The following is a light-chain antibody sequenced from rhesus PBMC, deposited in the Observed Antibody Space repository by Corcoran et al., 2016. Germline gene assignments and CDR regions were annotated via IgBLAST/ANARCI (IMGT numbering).Light chain of an antibody. CDR1: QDINNF. V-gene: IGKV1S14*01. CDR2: FAA. J-gene: IGKJ1*01. Sequence: DIQMTQSPSSLSASVGDTVTITCRASQDINNFLAWYQQKPGKAPKHLVYFAANLVSGVPSTISVSGSGTDFTLTISSLQPEDFASSYGQQHNSYPRTFCRGTKVEIK. CDR3: QQHNSYPRT.